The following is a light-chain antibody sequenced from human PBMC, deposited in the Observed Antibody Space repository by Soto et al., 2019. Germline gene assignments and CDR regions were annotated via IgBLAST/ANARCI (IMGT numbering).Light chain of an antibody. J-gene: IGKJ2*01. Sequence: EIVMTQSPATLSVSPGERASLSCRASQSVGSNLAWYQQTAGQAPRLLIYGASTRATGIPARFSGSGSGTELTLTITCLQPEDSAVYALQQYTNWPYTFGQGTKLEIK. CDR2: GAS. CDR3: QQYTNWPYT. V-gene: IGKV3-15*01. CDR1: QSVGSN.